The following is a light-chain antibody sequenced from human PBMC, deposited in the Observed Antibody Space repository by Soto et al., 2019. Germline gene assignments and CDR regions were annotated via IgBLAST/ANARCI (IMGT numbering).Light chain of an antibody. V-gene: IGLV2-14*01. CDR2: EVS. J-gene: IGLJ3*02. CDR1: SSDVGGYNY. CDR3: SSYTSSSSWV. Sequence: QSALNQPASVSGSPGQSITISCTGKSSDVGGYNYVSWYQQHPGKVPKLILYEVSHRPSGVSNRFSGSKSGNRASLTISGLQAEDEADYYCSSYTSSSSWVFGGGTQLTVL.